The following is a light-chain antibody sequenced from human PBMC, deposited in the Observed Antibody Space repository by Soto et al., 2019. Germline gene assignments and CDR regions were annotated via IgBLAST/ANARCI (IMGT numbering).Light chain of an antibody. CDR2: EDN. V-gene: IGLV6-57*04. CDR1: RGSIASNY. J-gene: IGLJ2*01. CDR3: QSYDSSNVV. Sequence: NFMLTQPHSVSESPGTTVTISCTRSRGSIASNYVQWYQQRPGSAPTTVIYEDNHRPSGVPDRFSGSIDSSSNSASLTISGLKTEDEADYYCQSYDSSNVVFGGGTKVTVL.